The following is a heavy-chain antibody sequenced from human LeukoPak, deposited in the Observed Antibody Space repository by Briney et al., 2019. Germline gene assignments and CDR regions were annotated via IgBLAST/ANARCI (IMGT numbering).Heavy chain of an antibody. Sequence: PGGSLRLSCAASGFTFTMFSMNWLRQAPGKGLEWIAFIRGRSDTTYYADSVQGRFTISRDNAEDSVYLQMNSLRAEDTAVYYCATRSCSISACRASSYHCMDFWGKGTTVTVSS. J-gene: IGHJ6*03. CDR3: ATRSCSISACRASSYHCMDF. D-gene: IGHD2-2*01. CDR2: IRGRSDTT. CDR1: GFTFTMFS. V-gene: IGHV3-48*01.